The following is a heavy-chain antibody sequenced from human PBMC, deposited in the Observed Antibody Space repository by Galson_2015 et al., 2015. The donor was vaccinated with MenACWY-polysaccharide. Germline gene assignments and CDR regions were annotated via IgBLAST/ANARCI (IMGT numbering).Heavy chain of an antibody. J-gene: IGHJ4*02. Sequence: ATLSLPCAVYGGSFSGYYWTWIRPPPGGGLEWIGEINPSGSTNYNPSLKSRVTISLDTSKNEFSLKVGSVTAADTAMYYCAIGKSRYSNYWGQGTLVTVSS. CDR1: GGSFSGYY. D-gene: IGHD4-11*01. V-gene: IGHV4-34*01. CDR2: INPSGST. CDR3: AIGKSRYSNY.